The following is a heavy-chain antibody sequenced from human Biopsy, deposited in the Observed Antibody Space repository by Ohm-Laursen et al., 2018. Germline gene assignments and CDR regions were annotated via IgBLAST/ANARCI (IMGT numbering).Heavy chain of an antibody. V-gene: IGHV4-59*11. CDR2: ISCTGYT. J-gene: IGHJ4*02. CDR3: ARGSNDFGGLYFPR. Sequence: ETLSLTCAVSGGSFTGHYWSWIRQPPGKGLEWIGHISCTGYTSYNASLKSRVTISVDTSRNHFSLRLSSLTAADTAVYYCARGSNDFGGLYFPRWGQGTLLTVSS. D-gene: IGHD4-23*01. CDR1: GGSFTGHY.